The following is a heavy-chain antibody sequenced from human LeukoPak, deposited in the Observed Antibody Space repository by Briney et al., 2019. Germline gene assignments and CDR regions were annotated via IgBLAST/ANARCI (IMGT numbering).Heavy chain of an antibody. Sequence: PSETLSLTCAVYGGSFSGYYWSWIRQPPGKGLEWIGEINHSGSTNYSPSLKSRVTISVDTSKNQFSLKLSSVTAADTAVYYCARRRGGSTPSYYGGGTKKGASRPSYYMDVWGKGTTVTVSS. CDR2: INHSGST. V-gene: IGHV4-34*01. CDR1: GGSFSGYY. J-gene: IGHJ6*03. CDR3: ARRRGGSTPSYYGGGTKKGASRPSYYMDV. D-gene: IGHD3-10*01.